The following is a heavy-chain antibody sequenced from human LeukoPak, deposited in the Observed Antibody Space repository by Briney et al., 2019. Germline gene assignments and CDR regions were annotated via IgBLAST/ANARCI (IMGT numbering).Heavy chain of an antibody. D-gene: IGHD4-23*01. J-gene: IGHJ3*02. Sequence: SETLSLTCTVSGGSISSGGYSWSWIRQHPGKGLEWIGCIYYSGSTYYNPSLKSRVTISVDTSKNQFSLKLSSATAADTAVYYCARDRPQGGTSHTDAFDIWGQGTMVTVSS. V-gene: IGHV4-31*03. CDR3: ARDRPQGGTSHTDAFDI. CDR1: GGSISSGGYS. CDR2: IYYSGST.